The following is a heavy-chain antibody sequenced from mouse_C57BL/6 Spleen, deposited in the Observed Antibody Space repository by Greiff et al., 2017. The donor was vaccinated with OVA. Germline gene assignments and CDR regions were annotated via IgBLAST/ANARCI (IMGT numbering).Heavy chain of an antibody. CDR2: IDPSDSYT. CDR1: GYTFTSYW. V-gene: IGHV1-50*01. J-gene: IGHJ3*01. CDR3: AREITGVAWFAY. Sequence: QVQLQQPGAELVKPGASVKLSCKASGYTFTSYWMQWVKQRPGQGLEWIGEIDPSDSYTNYNQKFKGKATLTVDTSSSTAYMQLSSLTSEDSAVYYCAREITGVAWFAYWGQGTLVTVSA. D-gene: IGHD4-1*01.